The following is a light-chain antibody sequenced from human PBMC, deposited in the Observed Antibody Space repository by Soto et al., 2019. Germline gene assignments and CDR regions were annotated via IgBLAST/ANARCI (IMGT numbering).Light chain of an antibody. Sequence: DIEMTQSPSTLSASVGDTVTITCRASQSIATWLAWYQQKPEKAPKLLIYKATNVQSGVPSRFSGSGSATEFSLTISSLQPEDFAIYYCQQYNDYQYTFGQGTRLEIK. CDR1: QSIATW. CDR3: QQYNDYQYT. V-gene: IGKV1-5*03. CDR2: KAT. J-gene: IGKJ5*01.